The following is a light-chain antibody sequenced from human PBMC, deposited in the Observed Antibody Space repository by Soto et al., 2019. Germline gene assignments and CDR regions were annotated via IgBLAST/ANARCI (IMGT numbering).Light chain of an antibody. CDR2: EVT. V-gene: IGLV2-8*01. Sequence: QSVLTQPPSASGSPGQSVAISCTGTSSDVGGYDYVSWYQQHPGKAPKLMIYEVTKRPSGVPDRFSGSKSGNTASLTVSGLQAEDEADYYCSSYAGNHNYVFGTGTKLTVL. J-gene: IGLJ1*01. CDR3: SSYAGNHNYV. CDR1: SSDVGGYDY.